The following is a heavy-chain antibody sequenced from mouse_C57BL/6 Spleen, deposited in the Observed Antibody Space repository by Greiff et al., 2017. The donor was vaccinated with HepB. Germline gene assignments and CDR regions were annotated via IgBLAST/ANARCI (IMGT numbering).Heavy chain of an antibody. J-gene: IGHJ2*01. CDR1: GYTFTSYW. Sequence: QVQLKQPGAELVKPGASVKMSCKASGYTFTSYWITWVKQRPGQGLEWIGDIYPGSGSTNYNGKFKSKATLTVDTSSSTAYMQLSSLTSEDSAVYYGARGEPGDFDYWGQGTTLTVSS. V-gene: IGHV1-55*01. CDR3: ARGEPGDFDY. CDR2: IYPGSGST. D-gene: IGHD2-13*01.